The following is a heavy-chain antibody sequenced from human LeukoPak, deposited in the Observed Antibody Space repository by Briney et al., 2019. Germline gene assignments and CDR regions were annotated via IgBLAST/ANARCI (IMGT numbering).Heavy chain of an antibody. V-gene: IGHV3-23*01. D-gene: IGHD6-13*01. J-gene: IGHJ6*02. CDR2: ISGGGEDT. CDR1: GFSFRSFA. CDR3: ARTIAQYTNTWLYYYYGLDV. Sequence: GGSLRLSCTASGFSFRSFAMSWVRQAPGQGLEWVSSISGGGEDTYYADSVKGRFTISRDNSETTLYLQMNSLGADDTALYYCARTIAQYTNTWLYYYYGLDVWGQGTTATVSS.